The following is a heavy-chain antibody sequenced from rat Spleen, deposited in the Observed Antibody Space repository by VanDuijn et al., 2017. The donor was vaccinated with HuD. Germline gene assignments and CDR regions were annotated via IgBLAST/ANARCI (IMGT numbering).Heavy chain of an antibody. CDR3: ATAGTRISRFAY. Sequence: EVKLVESGGGLVQPGRSLKLSCAASGFTFSNYGMHWIRQAPTTGLEWVAAISPSGGSTHYRDSVKGRFTISRDNAKSTLSLQMDSLRSEDTATYYCATAGTRISRFAYWGQGSLVTVSS. CDR1: GFTFSNYG. V-gene: IGHV5-19*01. J-gene: IGHJ3*01. CDR2: ISPSGGST. D-gene: IGHD1-4*01.